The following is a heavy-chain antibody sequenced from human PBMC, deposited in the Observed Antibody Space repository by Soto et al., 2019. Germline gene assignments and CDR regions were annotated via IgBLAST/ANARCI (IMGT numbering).Heavy chain of an antibody. CDR1: GFTLSSYW. V-gene: IGHV3-74*01. D-gene: IGHD3-16*01. CDR3: ARGHNYARTLDAFDI. Sequence: GSLRLSCAAAGFTLSSYWMHWVRQAPGKGLVWVSRINSDGSSISYADSVRGRFTTSRDNAKNTLHLHMTSLRAEDASVYYCARGHNYARTLDAFDIWGQGTKVTVSS. CDR2: INSDGSSI. J-gene: IGHJ3*02.